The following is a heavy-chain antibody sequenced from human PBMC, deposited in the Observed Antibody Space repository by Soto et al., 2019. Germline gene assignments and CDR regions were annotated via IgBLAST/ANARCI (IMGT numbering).Heavy chain of an antibody. CDR3: ARGLLSPYYYYGMDV. CDR2: INPSGGST. Sequence: ASVKVSCKASGYTFTSYYMHWVRQAPGQGLEWMGIINPSGGSTSYAQKFQGRVTVTRDTSTSTVYMELSSLRSEDTAVYYCARGLLSPYYYYGMDVWGQGTTVTAP. J-gene: IGHJ6*02. V-gene: IGHV1-46*01. D-gene: IGHD3-3*01. CDR1: GYTFTSYY.